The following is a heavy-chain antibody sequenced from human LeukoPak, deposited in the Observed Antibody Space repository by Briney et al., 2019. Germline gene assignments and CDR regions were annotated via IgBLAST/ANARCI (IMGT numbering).Heavy chain of an antibody. CDR1: GFTFSSYA. CDR3: AKDRRQELVLGLNY. Sequence: GASLRLSCAASGFTFSSYAMSWVRQAPWKGLEWVSAISGSGGSTYYADSVKGRSTISRDNSKNTLYLQRNSLRAEDTAVYYCAKDRRQELVLGLNYWGQGTLVMVSS. CDR2: ISGSGGST. D-gene: IGHD6-13*01. V-gene: IGHV3-23*01. J-gene: IGHJ4*02.